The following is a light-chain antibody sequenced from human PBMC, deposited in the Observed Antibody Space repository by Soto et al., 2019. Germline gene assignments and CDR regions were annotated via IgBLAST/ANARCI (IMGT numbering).Light chain of an antibody. CDR3: QHYRVLPWP. CDR1: QSVGTL. CDR2: TTS. J-gene: IGKJ1*01. V-gene: IGKV3-20*01. Sequence: DIVLTQSPGTLSLSPGERATLSCRASQSVGTLLAWYRQKPGQAPRLLIYTTSNRATDIPDRFRGSGSGTDFTRTISRLEPEDFAVYYCQHYRVLPWPFGQGTRVEL.